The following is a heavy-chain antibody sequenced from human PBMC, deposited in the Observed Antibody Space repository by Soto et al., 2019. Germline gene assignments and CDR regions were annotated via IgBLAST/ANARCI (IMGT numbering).Heavy chain of an antibody. V-gene: IGHV1-18*01. J-gene: IGHJ6*02. CDR2: ISAYNGNT. CDR3: ARELIVVVPAAISHYYYGMEV. CDR1: GYTFTSYG. Sequence: ASVKVSCKASGYTFTSYGISWVRQAPGQGLEWMGWISAYNGNTNYAQKLQGRVTMTTDTSTSTAYMELRSLRSDDTAVYYCARELIVVVPAAISHYYYGMEVWGQGTTVTVS. D-gene: IGHD2-2*01.